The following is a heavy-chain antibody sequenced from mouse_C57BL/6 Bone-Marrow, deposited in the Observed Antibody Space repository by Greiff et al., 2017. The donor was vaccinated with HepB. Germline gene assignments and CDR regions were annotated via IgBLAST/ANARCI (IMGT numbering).Heavy chain of an antibody. CDR1: GYSITSGYY. CDR3: ARVTTVVADV. V-gene: IGHV3-6*01. Sequence: EVKVEESGPGLVKPSQSLSLTCSVTGYSITSGYYWNWIRQFPGNKLEWMGYISYDGSNNYNPSLKNRISITRDTSKNQFFLKLNSVTTEDTATYYCARVTTVVADVWGTGTTVTVSS. CDR2: ISYDGSN. J-gene: IGHJ1*03. D-gene: IGHD1-1*01.